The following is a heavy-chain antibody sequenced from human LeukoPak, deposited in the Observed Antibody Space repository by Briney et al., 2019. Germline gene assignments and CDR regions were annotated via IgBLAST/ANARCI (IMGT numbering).Heavy chain of an antibody. Sequence: GESLKISCKGSGYSFTSYWIGWVRQMPGKGLEWMGIIYPGDSDTRYSPSFQGQVTISADKSISTAYLQWSSLKASDTAMYYCARIATIRGHYYYMDVWGKGTTVTVSS. CDR3: ARIATIRGHYYYMDV. CDR1: GYSFTSYW. V-gene: IGHV5-51*01. J-gene: IGHJ6*03. D-gene: IGHD5-12*01. CDR2: IYPGDSDT.